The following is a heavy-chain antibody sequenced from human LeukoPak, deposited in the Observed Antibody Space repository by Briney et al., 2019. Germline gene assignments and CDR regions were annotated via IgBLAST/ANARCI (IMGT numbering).Heavy chain of an antibody. CDR2: IYYSGIT. V-gene: IGHV4-59*08. D-gene: IGHD4-11*01. CDR1: GASINSYY. J-gene: IGHJ4*02. Sequence: SETLSLTCTVSGASINSYYWSWIRQPPGKGLEWLGYIYYSGITNYNPSLKSRVTISVDTSRNQFSLKLSSVTAADTAVYYCARGMPTVTHWGQGTLVTVSS. CDR3: ARGMPTVTH.